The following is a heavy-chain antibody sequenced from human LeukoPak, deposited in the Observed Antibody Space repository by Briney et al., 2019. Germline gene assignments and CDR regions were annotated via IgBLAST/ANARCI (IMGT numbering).Heavy chain of an antibody. CDR3: ASLYCSSTSCQQL. D-gene: IGHD2-2*01. CDR2: ISYDGSNK. V-gene: IGHV3-30-3*01. CDR1: GFTFSSYW. Sequence: GGSLRLSCEASGFTFSSYWMSWVRQAPGKGLEWVAVISYDGSNKYYADSVKGRFTISRDNSKNTLYLQMNSLRAEDTAVYYCASLYCSSTSCQQLWGQGTLVTVSS. J-gene: IGHJ4*02.